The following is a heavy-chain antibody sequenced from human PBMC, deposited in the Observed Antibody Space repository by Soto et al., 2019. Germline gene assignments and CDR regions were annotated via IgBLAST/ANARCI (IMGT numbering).Heavy chain of an antibody. D-gene: IGHD4-17*01. CDR1: GFTFSSYA. V-gene: IGHV3-23*01. J-gene: IGHJ6*02. CDR2: ISGSGGST. Sequence: GGSLRLSCAASGFTFSSYAMSWVRQAPGKGLEWVSAISGSGGSTYYADSVKGRFTISRDNSKNTLYLQMNSLRAEDTAVYYCAKDPTVTTTKSDGMDVWGQGTTVTVSS. CDR3: AKDPTVTTTKSDGMDV.